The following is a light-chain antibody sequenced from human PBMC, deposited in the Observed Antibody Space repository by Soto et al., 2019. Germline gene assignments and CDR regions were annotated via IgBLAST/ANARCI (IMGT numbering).Light chain of an antibody. CDR1: QTVSSRF. CDR2: GAL. Sequence: EILFTPSPGTPAFSPRERATLSCRASQTVSSRFLAWYQQKPGQAPRLLIYGALSRATGIPDRFSGSGSGTDFTLTISRLEPEDFALYYCQQYATSPLTFGGGTKVDIK. J-gene: IGKJ4*01. V-gene: IGKV3-20*01. CDR3: QQYATSPLT.